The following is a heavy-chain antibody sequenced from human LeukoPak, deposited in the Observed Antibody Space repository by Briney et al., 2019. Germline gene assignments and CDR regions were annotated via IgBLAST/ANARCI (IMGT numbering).Heavy chain of an antibody. J-gene: IGHJ4*02. CDR3: ARDYGGSSVY. D-gene: IGHD4-23*01. CDR1: GFTFSSYL. Sequence: GGSLRLSCAASGFTFSSYLMSWVRQAPGKGLEWVANIKEDGSEKYYVDSVKGRFTISRDNAKNSLYLQMNSLRAEDTAMYYCARDYGGSSVYWGQGTLVTVSS. V-gene: IGHV3-7*01. CDR2: IKEDGSEK.